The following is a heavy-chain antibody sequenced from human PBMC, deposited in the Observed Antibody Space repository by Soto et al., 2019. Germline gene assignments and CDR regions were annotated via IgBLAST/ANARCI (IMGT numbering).Heavy chain of an antibody. CDR2: ISAYNGNT. CDR3: ARVESRPRPNWFDP. Sequence: KPRVASVKVSCKASGYTFTSYGISWVRQAPGQGLEWMGWISAYNGNTNYAQKLQGRVTMTTDTSTSTAYMELRSLRSDDTAVYYCARVESRPRPNWFDPWGQGTLVTVSS. J-gene: IGHJ5*02. V-gene: IGHV1-18*01. CDR1: GYTFTSYG.